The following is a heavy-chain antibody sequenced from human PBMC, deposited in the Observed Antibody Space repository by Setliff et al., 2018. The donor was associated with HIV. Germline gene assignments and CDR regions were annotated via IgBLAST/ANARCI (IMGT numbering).Heavy chain of an antibody. CDR2: TYYGGSTDYS. D-gene: IGHD3-22*01. V-gene: IGHV4-59*01. CDR1: GVSITSYY. CDR3: ARDFRYDTSGSLTGYGLDV. Sequence: PSETLSLTCTVSGVSITSYYWSWVRQVPGKGLEWIGNTYYGGSTDYSKYNPSVKSRATISVDIYRKQLSLNLRSVTAADTAVYYCARDFRYDTSGSLTGYGLDVWGKGTTVTVSS. J-gene: IGHJ6*04.